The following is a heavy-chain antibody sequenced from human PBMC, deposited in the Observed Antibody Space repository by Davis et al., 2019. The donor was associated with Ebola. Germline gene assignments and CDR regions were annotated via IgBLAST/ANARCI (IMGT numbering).Heavy chain of an antibody. CDR3: ARETDGMDA. CDR1: GFIFSSYW. J-gene: IGHJ6*04. Sequence: GESLKISCAASGFIFSSYWMHWVRQVPGKGLEWVSVIYSGGSTYYVDSVKGRFTISRDNSKNTLYLQLNSLGVEDTAVYYCARETDGMDAWGKGTTVTVSS. V-gene: IGHV3-66*02. CDR2: IYSGGST.